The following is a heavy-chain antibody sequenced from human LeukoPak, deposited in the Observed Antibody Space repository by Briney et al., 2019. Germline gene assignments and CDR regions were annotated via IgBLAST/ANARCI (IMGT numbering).Heavy chain of an antibody. D-gene: IGHD3-9*01. CDR1: GYTFTSYY. V-gene: IGHV1-46*01. J-gene: IGHJ4*02. CDR2: INPSGGST. Sequence: ASVKVSCKASGYTFTSYYMHWVRQAPGQGLEWMGIINPSGGSTNYAQKFQGRVTMTRDTSTSTAYMELRSLRSDDTAVYYCAREGDQGLLRYFDWHHRGEDYFDYWGQGTLVTVSS. CDR3: AREGDQGLLRYFDWHHRGEDYFDY.